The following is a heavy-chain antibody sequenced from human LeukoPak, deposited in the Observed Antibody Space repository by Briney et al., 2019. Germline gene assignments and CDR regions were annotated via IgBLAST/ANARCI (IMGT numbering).Heavy chain of an antibody. CDR2: ISSSGSYI. D-gene: IGHD3-10*01. J-gene: IGHJ6*03. Sequence: GGSLRLSCAASRFTFSSYSMNWVRQAPGKGLEWVSSISSSGSYIYYADSVKGRFTISRDNAKNSLYLQMNSLRAEDTALYYCAKDHHGSGRDYYMDVWGKGTTVTISS. V-gene: IGHV3-21*04. CDR3: AKDHHGSGRDYYMDV. CDR1: RFTFSSYS.